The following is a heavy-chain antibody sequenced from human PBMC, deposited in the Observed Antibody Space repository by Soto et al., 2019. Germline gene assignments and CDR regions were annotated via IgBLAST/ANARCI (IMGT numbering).Heavy chain of an antibody. CDR2: IYWDDDK. V-gene: IGHV2-5*02. CDR3: ARRIAADLHGRTHYYYGMDV. CDR1: GFSLSTSGVG. D-gene: IGHD6-13*01. Sequence: QITLKESGPTLVKPTQTLTLTCTFSGFSLSTSGVGVGWIRQPPEKALEWLALIYWDDDKRYSPSLKSRLTITKDTSKNQVVLTMTNMDPVDTATYYCARRIAADLHGRTHYYYGMDVWGQGTTVTVSS. J-gene: IGHJ6*02.